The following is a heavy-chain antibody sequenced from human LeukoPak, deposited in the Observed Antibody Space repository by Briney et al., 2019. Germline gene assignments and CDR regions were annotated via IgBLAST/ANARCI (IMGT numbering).Heavy chain of an antibody. CDR3: TMRRQDGW. CDR2: IKSKSDGGTI. J-gene: IGHJ4*02. CDR1: GFTFSDAW. D-gene: IGHD2-15*01. Sequence: GGSLRLSCVGSGFTFSDAWMSWVRQAPGKGLEWVGRIKSKSDGGTIDYAAPVKGRFTISRDDSRNTLYLQMNSLKTEDTAVYYCTMRRQDGWWGQGTLVTVS. V-gene: IGHV3-15*01.